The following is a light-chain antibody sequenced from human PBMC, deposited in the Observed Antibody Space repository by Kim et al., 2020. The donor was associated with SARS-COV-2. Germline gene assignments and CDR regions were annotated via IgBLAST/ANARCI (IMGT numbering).Light chain of an antibody. Sequence: SIQISCTGTSSDVGGYNYVSWYQQHPGKAPKLMIYDVTNRPSGVSNRFSGSKSGNTASLTISALQAEDEADYYCTSYTSSNTLHVVFGGGTQLTVL. V-gene: IGLV2-14*04. CDR3: TSYTSSNTLHVV. CDR2: DVT. J-gene: IGLJ2*01. CDR1: SSDVGGYNY.